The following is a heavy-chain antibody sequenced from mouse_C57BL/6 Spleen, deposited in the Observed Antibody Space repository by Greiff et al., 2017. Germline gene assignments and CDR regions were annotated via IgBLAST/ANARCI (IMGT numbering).Heavy chain of an antibody. CDR1: GYTFTSYW. V-gene: IGHV1-50*01. Sequence: QVQLQESGAELVKPGASVKLSCKASGYTFTSYWMQWVKQRPGQGLEWIGKIDPSDSYTNYNQKFKGKATLTVDTSSGTAYMPLSSLASEACAVYYCAVNLSGFAYWGKGALVTVSA. D-gene: IGHD1-1*01. CDR3: AVNLSGFAY. CDR2: IDPSDSYT. J-gene: IGHJ3*01.